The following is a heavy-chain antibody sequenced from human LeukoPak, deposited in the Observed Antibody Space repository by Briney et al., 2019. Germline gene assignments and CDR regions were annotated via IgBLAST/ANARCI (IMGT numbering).Heavy chain of an antibody. J-gene: IGHJ3*02. CDR3: AREGSGSLGAFDI. CDR1: GYSISSGYY. D-gene: IGHD1-26*01. V-gene: IGHV4-38-2*02. Sequence: PSETLSLTCTVSGYSISSGYYWGWIRQPPGKGLEWIGSIYHSGSTYYNPSLKSRVTISVDTSKNQVSLKLSSVTAAATAVYYCAREGSGSLGAFDIWGQGTMVTVSS. CDR2: IYHSGST.